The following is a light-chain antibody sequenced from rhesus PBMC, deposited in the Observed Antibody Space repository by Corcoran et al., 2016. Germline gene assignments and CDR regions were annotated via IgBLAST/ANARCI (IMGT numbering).Light chain of an antibody. CDR2: EVS. CDR3: SSYACSNNI. CDR1: SSDIGGYNY. Sequence: QAALTQPLSVSGSPGQSVTISCTGTSSDIGGYNYVSWYQQHPGTAPNLMIYEVSKRPSGVSERFSGSKSGNTASLTFAGLHAEDEAEYYRSSYACSNNIFGAGTRLTVL. V-gene: IGLV2-32*02. J-gene: IGLJ1*01.